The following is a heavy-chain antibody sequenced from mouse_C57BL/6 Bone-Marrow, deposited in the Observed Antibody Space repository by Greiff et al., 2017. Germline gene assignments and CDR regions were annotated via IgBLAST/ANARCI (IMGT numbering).Heavy chain of an antibody. Sequence: QVQLQQPGAELVMPGASVKLSCQASGYTFTSSWMHWVKQRPGQGLAWIGEIDPSDSYTNYNQKFKGKSTLTVDKSSSTAYMQLSSLTSVDTAVDYCARERSYYSNYDFDYWGQGTTLTVSS. V-gene: IGHV1-69*01. CDR1: GYTFTSSW. J-gene: IGHJ2*01. CDR2: IDPSDSYT. CDR3: ARERSYYSNYDFDY. D-gene: IGHD2-5*01.